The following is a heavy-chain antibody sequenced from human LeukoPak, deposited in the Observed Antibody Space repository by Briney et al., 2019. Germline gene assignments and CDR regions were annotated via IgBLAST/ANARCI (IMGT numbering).Heavy chain of an antibody. J-gene: IGHJ3*02. Sequence: SVKVSCKASGYTFTSYGISWFRQATGQGPEWMGWISAYNGNTNYAQKIQGRVYLNTHPTTSTAYIELRSLRSDDTAVSYCARDRGYIAVAGYDAFDIWGQGTMVTVSS. CDR3: ARDRGYIAVAGYDAFDI. CDR2: ISAYNGNT. V-gene: IGHV1-18*01. CDR1: GYTFTSYG. D-gene: IGHD6-19*01.